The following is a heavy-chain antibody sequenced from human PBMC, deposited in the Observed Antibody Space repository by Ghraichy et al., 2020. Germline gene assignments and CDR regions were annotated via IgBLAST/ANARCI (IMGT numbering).Heavy chain of an antibody. CDR3: ARTYYDFWSGYYTQGNINFDY. J-gene: IGHJ4*02. Sequence: SETLSLTCAVYGGSFSGYCWSWIRQPPGKGLEWIGEINHSGSTNYNPSLKSRVTISVDTSKNQFSLKLSSVTAADTAVYYCARTYYDFWSGYYTQGNINFDYWGQGTLVTVSS. D-gene: IGHD3-3*01. V-gene: IGHV4-34*01. CDR1: GGSFSGYC. CDR2: INHSGST.